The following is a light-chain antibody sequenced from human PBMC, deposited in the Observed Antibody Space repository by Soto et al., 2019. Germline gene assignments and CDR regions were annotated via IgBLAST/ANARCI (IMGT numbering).Light chain of an antibody. J-gene: IGLJ1*01. Sequence: QSALAQPPSASGSPGQSVTISCTGTSSDVGDNYVSWYQQHLGKAPKLIIYEVTLRPSGGTDRFSASKSGNTASLTVAGLQADDAADYYCSASAGSNTCVFGTGTKLTVL. CDR3: SASAGSNTCV. CDR1: SSDVGDNY. V-gene: IGLV2-8*01. CDR2: EVT.